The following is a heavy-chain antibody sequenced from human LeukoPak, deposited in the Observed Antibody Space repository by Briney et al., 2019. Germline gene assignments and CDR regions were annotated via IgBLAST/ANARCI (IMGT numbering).Heavy chain of an antibody. Sequence: GGSLRLSCAASGFTFISYAVTWVRQAPGKGLERVSAISATGGTTYYADSVKGRFTISRDNSKNTLYLQMNSLRAEDTAVYYCAKSVADYYYYMDVWGKGTTVTISS. J-gene: IGHJ6*03. CDR2: ISATGGTT. V-gene: IGHV3-23*01. D-gene: IGHD4-23*01. CDR1: GFTFISYA. CDR3: AKSVADYYYYMDV.